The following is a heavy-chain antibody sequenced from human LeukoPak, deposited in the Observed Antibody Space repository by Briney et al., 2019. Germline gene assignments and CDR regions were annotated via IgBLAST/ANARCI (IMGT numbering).Heavy chain of an antibody. V-gene: IGHV4-34*01. D-gene: IGHD6-13*01. CDR3: ARGKRWDSSSRTSYYYDMDV. CDR1: GGSFSGYY. CDR2: INHSGNT. Sequence: SETLSLTCAVYGGSFSGYYWSWIRQPPGKGLEWIGEINHSGNTNYNPSLKSRVTISVDTSKKQFSLKVSSVTAADTAVYYCARGKRWDSSSRTSYYYDMDVWGKGTTVTVSS. J-gene: IGHJ6*04.